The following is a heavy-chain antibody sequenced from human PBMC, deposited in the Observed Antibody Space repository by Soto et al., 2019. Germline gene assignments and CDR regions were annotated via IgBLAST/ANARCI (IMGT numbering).Heavy chain of an antibody. J-gene: IGHJ1*01. CDR3: ARGSGPRATLTTADCFQH. Sequence: QVQLQQWGAGLLKPSENLSLTCAVYGGSFSGYYWRWIRQPTGKGLEWIGEINHSGITNYNPSLRSRVTISVDTSKNQFSLKLSSVTAADTAVYYWARGSGPRATLTTADCFQHWGQGTLVTVSS. CDR1: GGSFSGYY. CDR2: INHSGIT. D-gene: IGHD4-17*01. V-gene: IGHV4-34*01.